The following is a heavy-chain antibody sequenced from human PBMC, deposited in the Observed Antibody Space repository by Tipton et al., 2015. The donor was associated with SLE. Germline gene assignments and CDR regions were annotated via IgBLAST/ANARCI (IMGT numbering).Heavy chain of an antibody. Sequence: TLSLTCAVYGGSFSGYYWRWIRQPPGKGLEWIGEINHSGSTNYNPSLKSRVTISVDTSKNQFSLKLTSLTAADTALYYCARNKAVAGTVIEYWGPGTLVTVSS. CDR1: GGSFSGYY. J-gene: IGHJ4*02. D-gene: IGHD6-19*01. CDR2: INHSGST. V-gene: IGHV4-34*01. CDR3: ARNKAVAGTVIEY.